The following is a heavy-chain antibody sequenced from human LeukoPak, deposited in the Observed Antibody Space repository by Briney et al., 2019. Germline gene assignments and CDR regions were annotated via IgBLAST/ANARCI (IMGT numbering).Heavy chain of an antibody. Sequence: GGSLRLSCAASGFTFSSYGMHWVRQAPGKGLEWVAFIRYDGSNKYYADSVKGRFTISRDNSKNTLYLQMNSLRAEDTAVYYCAKDHSGAKTTGLVGGYYFDYWGQGTLVTVSS. CDR2: IRYDGSNK. V-gene: IGHV3-30*02. CDR1: GFTFSSYG. CDR3: AKDHSGAKTTGLVGGYYFDY. J-gene: IGHJ4*02. D-gene: IGHD4-17*01.